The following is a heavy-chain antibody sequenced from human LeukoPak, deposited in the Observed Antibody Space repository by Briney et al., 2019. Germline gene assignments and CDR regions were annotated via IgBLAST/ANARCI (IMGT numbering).Heavy chain of an antibody. V-gene: IGHV3-15*01. Sequence: GGSLRLSCAGSGFTFTKAWMSWIRQAPGKGLEWVALIKSKTDGGTTDRAAPVKGRFSISRDDSRDMLYLQMNSLKIEDTGIYYCTTGGHYYGDWGQGTLVTVSS. CDR1: GFTFTKAW. J-gene: IGHJ4*02. D-gene: IGHD3-10*01. CDR3: TTGGHYYGD. CDR2: IKSKTDGGTT.